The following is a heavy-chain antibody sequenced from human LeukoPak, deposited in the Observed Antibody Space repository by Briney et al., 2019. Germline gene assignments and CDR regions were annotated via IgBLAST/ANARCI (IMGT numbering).Heavy chain of an antibody. V-gene: IGHV3-9*01. CDR3: AKERFLSGSYFRGDAFDI. CDR2: ISWNSRSI. Sequence: TGGSLRLSCAASGFTFDDYAMHWVRQAPGKGLEWVSGISWNSRSIDYADSVKGRFTISRDNAKNSLYLQMNSLRAEDTALYYCAKERFLSGSYFRGDAFDIWGQGTMVTVSS. D-gene: IGHD1-26*01. J-gene: IGHJ3*02. CDR1: GFTFDDYA.